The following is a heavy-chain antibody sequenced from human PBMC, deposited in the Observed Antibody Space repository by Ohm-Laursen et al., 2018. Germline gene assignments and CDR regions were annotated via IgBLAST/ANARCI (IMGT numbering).Heavy chain of an antibody. V-gene: IGHV4-4*08. CDR2: IHSSGST. J-gene: IGHJ5*01. CDR3: ARLSDSSSAS. Sequence: GTLSLTCIVSGDSISTYYWSWIRQPPGKGLEWIGYIHSSGSTSYSPSLKSRVTISVDTSKNQFSLRVRSLTAADTAVYYCARLSDSSSASWGQGTLVTVSS. D-gene: IGHD2/OR15-2a*01. CDR1: GDSISTYY.